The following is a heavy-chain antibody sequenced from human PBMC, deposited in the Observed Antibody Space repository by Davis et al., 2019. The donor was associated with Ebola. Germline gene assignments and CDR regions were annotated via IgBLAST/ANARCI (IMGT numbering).Heavy chain of an antibody. D-gene: IGHD3-22*01. CDR1: GGAISSGGYY. CDR2: IHYSGST. V-gene: IGHV4-31*03. J-gene: IGHJ4*02. Sequence: LRLSCTVSGGAISSGGYYWSWIRQHPGKGLEWLGYIHYSGSTYYNPSLKSRLTISVDTSKNQFSLKVSAVTAADTAVYFCARGPVGHYYDSSGYYSVPRYFDYWGQGTLVTVSS. CDR3: ARGPVGHYYDSSGYYSVPRYFDY.